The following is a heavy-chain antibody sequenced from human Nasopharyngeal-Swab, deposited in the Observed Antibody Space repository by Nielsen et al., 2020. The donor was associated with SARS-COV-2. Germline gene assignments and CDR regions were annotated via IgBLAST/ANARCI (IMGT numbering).Heavy chain of an antibody. CDR3: ARRGYGGSGSYYFYYYMDV. D-gene: IGHD4-23*01. V-gene: IGHV5-51*01. CDR2: IYPGDSDT. Sequence: KVSCKGSGYNFTTYWIGWVRQMPGKGLEWMGIIYPGDSDTRYSPSFQGQVTISADKSISTAYLQWSSLKASDTAMYYCARRGYGGSGSYYFYYYMDVWGKGTTVT. CDR1: GYNFTTYW. J-gene: IGHJ6*03.